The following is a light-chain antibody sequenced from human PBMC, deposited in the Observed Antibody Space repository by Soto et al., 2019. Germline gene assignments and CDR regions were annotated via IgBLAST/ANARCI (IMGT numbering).Light chain of an antibody. CDR2: LNSDGSH. V-gene: IGLV4-69*01. J-gene: IGLJ1*01. CDR3: QTWGTGIHYV. CDR1: SVHSSYA. Sequence: QLVLTQSPSASASLGASVKLTCTLSSVHSSYAIAWHQQQPEKGPRYLMKLNSDGSHSKGDGIPDRFSGSSSGAERYLTISSLQSEDEADYYCQTWGTGIHYVFGTGTKVTVL.